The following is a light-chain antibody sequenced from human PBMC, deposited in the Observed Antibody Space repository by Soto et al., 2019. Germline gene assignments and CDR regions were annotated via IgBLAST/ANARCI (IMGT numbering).Light chain of an antibody. CDR3: QSYDTNSQV. CDR2: ENN. V-gene: IGLV6-57*02. CDR1: SGSIASHY. J-gene: IGLJ3*02. Sequence: NFMLTQPHSLSESPGKTVTISCTGSSGSIASHYVQWYQQRPGSAPTTVIYENNQRPSGVPDRFSASIDSSSNSASLTISGLKTEDEAEYFCQSYDTNSQVFGGGTKLTVL.